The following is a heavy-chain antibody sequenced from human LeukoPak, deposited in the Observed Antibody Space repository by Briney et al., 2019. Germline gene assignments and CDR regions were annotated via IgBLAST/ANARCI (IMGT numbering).Heavy chain of an antibody. CDR1: GGSISSYY. Sequence: PSETLSLTCTVSGGSISSYYWSWIRQPPGKGLEWIGYIYYSGSTNYNPSLKSRVTISVDTSKNQFPLKLSSVTAADTAVYYCARDLGPDTAMALDYWGQGTLVTVSS. CDR3: ARDLGPDTAMALDY. D-gene: IGHD5-18*01. V-gene: IGHV4-59*01. J-gene: IGHJ4*02. CDR2: IYYSGST.